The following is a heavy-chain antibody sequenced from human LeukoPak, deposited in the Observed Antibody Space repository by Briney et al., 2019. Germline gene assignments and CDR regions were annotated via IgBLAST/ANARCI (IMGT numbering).Heavy chain of an antibody. V-gene: IGHV3-48*04. Sequence: GGSLRLSCAASGFTFSSYSMNWVRQAPGKGLEWVSYISSSSSTIYYADSVKGRFTISRDNDNNSLYLQMNSLRPEDTAVYYCARVYGSEIDYWGQGTLATVSS. D-gene: IGHD3-10*01. CDR3: ARVYGSEIDY. CDR2: ISSSSSTI. CDR1: GFTFSSYS. J-gene: IGHJ4*02.